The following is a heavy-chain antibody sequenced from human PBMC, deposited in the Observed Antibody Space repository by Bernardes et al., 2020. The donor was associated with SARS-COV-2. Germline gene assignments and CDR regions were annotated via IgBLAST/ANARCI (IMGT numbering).Heavy chain of an antibody. D-gene: IGHD4-17*01. CDR3: ARDWTRNYGDSVLDAFDI. CDR2: ISAYNGNT. CDR1: GYTFTSYG. Sequence: ASVKVSCKASGYTFTSYGISWVRQAPGQGLEWMGWISAYNGNTDYLEKLQGRITLATDTSTSTAYMELRSLRSDDSAVYYCARDWTRNYGDSVLDAFDIWGQGTMVTVSS. V-gene: IGHV1-18*04. J-gene: IGHJ3*02.